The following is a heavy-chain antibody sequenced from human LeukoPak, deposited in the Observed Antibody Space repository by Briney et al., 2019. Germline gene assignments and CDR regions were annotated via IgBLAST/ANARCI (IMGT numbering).Heavy chain of an antibody. Sequence: ASVKISCKASGYTFTGYYMHWVRQAPGQGLEWMGWINPNSGGTNYAQKFQGRVTMTRDTSISTAYTELSRLRSDDTAAYYCARVYYYGMDVWGQGTTVTVSS. CDR2: INPNSGGT. CDR3: ARVYYYGMDV. J-gene: IGHJ6*02. CDR1: GYTFTGYY. V-gene: IGHV1-2*02.